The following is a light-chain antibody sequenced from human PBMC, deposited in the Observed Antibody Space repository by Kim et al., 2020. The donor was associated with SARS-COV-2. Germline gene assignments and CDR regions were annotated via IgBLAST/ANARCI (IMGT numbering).Light chain of an antibody. CDR1: QSVSSS. J-gene: IGKJ2*01. Sequence: VSPGERATLSCRASQSVSSSLAWYHQKPGQAPRLLIYDASTRATGIPARFSGSGSGTEFTLTISSLQSEDFAVYYCQQYYDWPPYTFGQGTKLEI. V-gene: IGKV3-15*01. CDR3: QQYYDWPPYT. CDR2: DAS.